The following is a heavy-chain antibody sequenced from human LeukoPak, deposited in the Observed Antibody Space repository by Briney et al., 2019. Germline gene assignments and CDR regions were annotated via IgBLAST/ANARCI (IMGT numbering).Heavy chain of an antibody. CDR1: GFTSRSYG. CDR2: ISYDGSNK. Sequence: GGSLRLSCVASGFTSRSYGMHWVRQAPGKGLEWVAVISYDGSNKYYADSVKGRFTISRDNSKNTLYLQMNSLRAEDMAVYYCARAAGATPLGYYFDYWGQGTLVTVSS. D-gene: IGHD1-26*01. CDR3: ARAAGATPLGYYFDY. V-gene: IGHV3-30*03. J-gene: IGHJ4*02.